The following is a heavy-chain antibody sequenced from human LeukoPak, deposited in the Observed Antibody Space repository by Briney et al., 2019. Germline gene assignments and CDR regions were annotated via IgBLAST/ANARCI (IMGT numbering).Heavy chain of an antibody. CDR3: ARAYCSSTSCYEEYFQH. V-gene: IGHV2-5*08. D-gene: IGHD2-2*01. CDR2: IYRDDDK. J-gene: IGHJ1*01. CDR1: GFSLSPSGMC. Sequence: SGPALVKPTQTLTLTCTFSGFSLSPSGMCVSWIRQPPGKALEWLALIYRDDDKRYQPPLKSRLTTTKDTSKNQVVLTMTNMDPVDTATYYCARAYCSSTSCYEEYFQHWGEGALVTVSS.